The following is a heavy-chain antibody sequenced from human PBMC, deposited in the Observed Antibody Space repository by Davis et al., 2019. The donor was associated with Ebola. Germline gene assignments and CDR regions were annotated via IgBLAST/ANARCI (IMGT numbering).Heavy chain of an antibody. V-gene: IGHV1-18*01. J-gene: IGHJ6*04. D-gene: IGHD6-6*01. CDR3: ARDAGSSELYYDYGMDV. CDR2: ISAYNGNT. Sequence: AASVKVSCKASGYTFTSYGISWVRQAPGQGLEWMGWISAYNGNTNYAQKLQGRVTMTTDTSTSTAYMELRSLRSDDTAVYYCARDAGSSELYYDYGMDVWGKGTTVTVSS. CDR1: GYTFTSYG.